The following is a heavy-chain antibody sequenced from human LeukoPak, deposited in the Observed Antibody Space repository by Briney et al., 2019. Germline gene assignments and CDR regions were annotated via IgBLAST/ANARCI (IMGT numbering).Heavy chain of an antibody. V-gene: IGHV3-74*01. CDR2: ISGDGSTI. CDR3: TRSVDY. CDR1: GFTLSSNW. Sequence: GGSLRLSCAASGFTLSSNWMHWVRQVPGKGLVWVSRISGDGSTIDYAESVRARFTISRDNAKNTVYLQMNSLRAEDTAVYYCTRSVDYWGQGTLVTVSS. J-gene: IGHJ4*02.